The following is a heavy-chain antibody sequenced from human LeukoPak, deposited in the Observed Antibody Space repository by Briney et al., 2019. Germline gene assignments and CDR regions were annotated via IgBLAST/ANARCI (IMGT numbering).Heavy chain of an antibody. CDR1: GFTFSNYN. Sequence: GGSLRLSCAASGFTFSNYNMNWVRQAPGKGLEWVSFISSSSSYTYYADAVKGRFTISRDNAKNSLYLQMSGLRAEDTAVYYCARGLYRGYSGYDHFDFWGQGTLVTVSS. V-gene: IGHV3-21*01. CDR2: ISSSSSYT. CDR3: ARGLYRGYSGYDHFDF. J-gene: IGHJ4*02. D-gene: IGHD5-12*01.